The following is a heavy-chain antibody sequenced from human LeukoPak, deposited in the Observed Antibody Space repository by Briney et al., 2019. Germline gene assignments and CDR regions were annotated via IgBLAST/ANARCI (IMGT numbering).Heavy chain of an antibody. J-gene: IGHJ3*02. CDR3: AARVGATISSAFDI. D-gene: IGHD1-26*01. CDR2: ISAYNGNT. Sequence: ASVKVSCTASGYTFTSYGISWVRQAPGQGLEWMGWISAYNGNTNYAQKLQGRVTMTTDISTSTAYMELRSLRSDDTAVYYCAARVGATISSAFDIWGQGTMVTVSS. V-gene: IGHV1-18*01. CDR1: GYTFTSYG.